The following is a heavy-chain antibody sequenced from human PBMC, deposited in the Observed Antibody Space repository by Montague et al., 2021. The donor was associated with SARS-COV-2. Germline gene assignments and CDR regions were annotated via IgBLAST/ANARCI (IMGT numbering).Heavy chain of an antibody. V-gene: IGHV4-34*01. CDR3: ARAGYSSSWYGARNWFDP. D-gene: IGHD6-13*01. Sequence: SETLSLTCAVYGGSLSGYYWSWIRQPPGKGLEWIGEINHSGGTNYNPSLKSRVTISVDTSKNQFSLKLSSVTAADTAVYYCARAGYSSSWYGARNWFDPWGQGTLVTVSS. J-gene: IGHJ5*02. CDR2: INHSGGT. CDR1: GGSLSGYY.